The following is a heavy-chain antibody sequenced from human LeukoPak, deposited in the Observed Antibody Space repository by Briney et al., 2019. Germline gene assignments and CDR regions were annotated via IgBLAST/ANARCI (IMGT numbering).Heavy chain of an antibody. V-gene: IGHV1-18*01. J-gene: IGHJ6*03. CDR2: ISAYNGNT. CDR3: ASSSIVVPAAYYYMDV. CDR1: GDTFTSYG. D-gene: IGHD2-2*01. Sequence: ASVKVSCKASGDTFTSYGISWVRQAPGQGLEWMGWISAYNGNTNYAQKLQGRVTMTTDTSTSTAYMELRSLRSDDTAVYYCASSSIVVPAAYYYMDVWGKGTTVTVSS.